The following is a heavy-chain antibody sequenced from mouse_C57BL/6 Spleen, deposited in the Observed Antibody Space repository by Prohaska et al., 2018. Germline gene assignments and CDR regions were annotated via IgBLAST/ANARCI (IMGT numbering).Heavy chain of an antibody. CDR2: IRNKANGYTT. Sequence: DVKLVESGGGLVQPGGSLSLSCAASGFTFTDYYMSCVRQPPGKALEWLGFIRNKANGYTTEYSASVKGRFTISRDNSQSILYLQMNALRAEDSATYYCARSSTGYFDYWGQGTTLTVSS. V-gene: IGHV7-3*01. CDR3: ARSSTGYFDY. CDR1: GFTFTDYY. D-gene: IGHD1-1*01. J-gene: IGHJ2*01.